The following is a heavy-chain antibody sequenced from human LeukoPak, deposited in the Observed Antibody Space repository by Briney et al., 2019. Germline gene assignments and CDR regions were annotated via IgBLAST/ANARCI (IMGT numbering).Heavy chain of an antibody. D-gene: IGHD3-16*01. Sequence: GGSLRLSCAASGFTFSSYWMSWVRQAPGKGLEWVANIKQDGSEKYYVDSVKGRSTISRDNAKNSLYLQMNSLRVEDTAVYYCGKTLFGGGFDYWGQGALITVSS. CDR3: GKTLFGGGFDY. V-gene: IGHV3-7*01. CDR2: IKQDGSEK. CDR1: GFTFSSYW. J-gene: IGHJ4*02.